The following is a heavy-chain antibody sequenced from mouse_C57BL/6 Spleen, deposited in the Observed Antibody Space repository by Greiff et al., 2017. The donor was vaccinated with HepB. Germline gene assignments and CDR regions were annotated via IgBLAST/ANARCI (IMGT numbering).Heavy chain of an antibody. J-gene: IGHJ2*01. CDR1: GFTFSNYW. CDR2: IRLKSDNYAT. CDR3: TLITTVVASPYYFDY. D-gene: IGHD1-1*01. V-gene: IGHV6-3*01. Sequence: EVKLVESGGGLVQPGGSMKLSCVASGFTFSNYWMNWVRQSPEKGLEWVAQIRLKSDNYATHYAESVKGRFTISRDDSKSSVYLQMNNLRAEDTGIYYCTLITTVVASPYYFDYWGQGTTLTVSS.